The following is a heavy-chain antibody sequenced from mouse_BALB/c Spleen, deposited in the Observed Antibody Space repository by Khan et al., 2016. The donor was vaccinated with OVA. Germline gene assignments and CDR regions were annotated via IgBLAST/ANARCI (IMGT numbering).Heavy chain of an antibody. J-gene: IGHJ3*01. Sequence: VQLQESGPGLVQPSQSLSITCTVSGFSLSNYGVYWVRQSPGQGLEWLGVIWRGGNTDYNAAFMSRLSITTDNSKSKIVFKMNSLQTDDTAIYYCAKGDYKYGKSAYWGEGTLVTVSA. V-gene: IGHV2-5*01. CDR1: GFSLSNYG. CDR3: AKGDYKYGKSAY. CDR2: IWRGGNT. D-gene: IGHD2-14*01.